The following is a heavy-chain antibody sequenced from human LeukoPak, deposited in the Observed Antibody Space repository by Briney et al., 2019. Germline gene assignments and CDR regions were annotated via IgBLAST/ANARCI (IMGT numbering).Heavy chain of an antibody. CDR1: AGSITTGGSY. Sequence: PSETLALTCTLSAGSITTGGSYWGWIRQPPGKGLEWIGNIHNSGNTFYNPSLRSRVTISVVSSKNQFSLNLTSVTAADTAVYYCARVRDSVVITTRAYYFDFWGRGLLVTVSS. CDR3: ARVRDSVVITTRAYYFDF. J-gene: IGHJ4*02. D-gene: IGHD3-22*01. CDR2: IHNSGNT. V-gene: IGHV4-39*01.